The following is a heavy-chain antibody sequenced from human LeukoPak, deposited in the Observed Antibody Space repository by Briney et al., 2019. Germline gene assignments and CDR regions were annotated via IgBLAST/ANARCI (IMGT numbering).Heavy chain of an antibody. CDR2: INDRGRIT. CDR3: ARDSHYDFWSGYPNYMDV. Sequence: GGSLRLSCAASGFTFSHYWMHWVRQVPGKGLVWVPRINDRGRITDYADSVKGRFTISRDNSKNTLYLQMNSLRAEDTAVYYCARDSHYDFWSGYPNYMDVWGKGTTVTVSS. CDR1: GFTFSHYW. V-gene: IGHV3-74*01. J-gene: IGHJ6*03. D-gene: IGHD3-3*01.